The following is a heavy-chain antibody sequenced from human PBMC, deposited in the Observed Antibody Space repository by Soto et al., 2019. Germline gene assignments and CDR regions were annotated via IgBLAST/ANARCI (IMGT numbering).Heavy chain of an antibody. J-gene: IGHJ4*02. V-gene: IGHV4-4*02. Sequence: CAVSGGSISSSNWWSWVRQPPGKGLEWIGEIYHSGSTNYNPSLKSRVTISVDNAKNSLYLQMNSLRAEDTAVYYCARGHFDPDYWGQVTPATASS. CDR2: IYHSGST. CDR1: GGSISSSNW. D-gene: IGHD3-9*01. CDR3: ARGHFDPDY.